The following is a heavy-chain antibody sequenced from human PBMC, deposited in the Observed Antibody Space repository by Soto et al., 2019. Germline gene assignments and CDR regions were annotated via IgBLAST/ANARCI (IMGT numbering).Heavy chain of an antibody. CDR3: ARVSEQGVEFDY. Sequence: GGSLRLSCAASGFTFSSYSMNWVRQAPGKRLEWVSSISSSSSYIYYADSVKGRFTISRDNAKNSLYLQMNSLRAEDTAVYYCARVSEQGVEFDYWGQGTPVTVSS. CDR1: GFTFSSYS. J-gene: IGHJ4*02. CDR2: ISSSSSYI. D-gene: IGHD3-10*01. V-gene: IGHV3-21*01.